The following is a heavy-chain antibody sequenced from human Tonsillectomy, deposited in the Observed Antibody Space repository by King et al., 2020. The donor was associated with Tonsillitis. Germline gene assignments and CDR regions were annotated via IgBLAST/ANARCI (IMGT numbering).Heavy chain of an antibody. CDR2: IYTRRST. D-gene: IGHD3-3*01. CDR3: ARSDFWSGYYNF. Sequence: VQLQESGPGLVKPSEALSLTCTVSGGSISGYYWSWIRQPAGKGLEWIGRIYTRRSTNYNPSLKSRVTISVDTSKNQFSLKLSSVTAADTAVYYCARSDFWSGYYNFWGQGTLVTVSS. J-gene: IGHJ4*02. CDR1: GGSISGYY. V-gene: IGHV4-4*07.